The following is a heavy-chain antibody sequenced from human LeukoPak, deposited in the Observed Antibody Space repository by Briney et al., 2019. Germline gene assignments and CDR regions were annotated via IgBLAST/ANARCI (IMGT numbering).Heavy chain of an antibody. V-gene: IGHV3-7*01. CDR1: GFTFSTYW. J-gene: IGHJ5*02. Sequence: GGSLRLSCSASGFTFSTYWMSWVRQAPGKGLEWVANMRRDGNEIYYLDSVRGRFTISRDNAKNSLYLQMNSLRAEDTAVYYCARGWGYGSVRSYFRKVFDPWGQGTLVTVSS. CDR3: ARGWGYGSVRSYFRKVFDP. D-gene: IGHD3-10*01. CDR2: MRRDGNEI.